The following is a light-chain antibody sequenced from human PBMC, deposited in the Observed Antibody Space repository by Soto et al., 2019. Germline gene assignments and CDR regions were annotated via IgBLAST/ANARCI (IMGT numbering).Light chain of an antibody. CDR3: TSYAGSLPVV. CDR1: SSDVGGYNY. CDR2: EVS. J-gene: IGLJ2*01. V-gene: IGLV2-8*01. Sequence: QSALTRPPSASGSPGQSVTISCTGTSSDVGGYNYVSGYQHHPGKAPRLMVYEVSKRPSGAPDRFSGSKSGNTASLTVSGLQTEDEADYYCTSYAGSLPVVFGGGTKVTVL.